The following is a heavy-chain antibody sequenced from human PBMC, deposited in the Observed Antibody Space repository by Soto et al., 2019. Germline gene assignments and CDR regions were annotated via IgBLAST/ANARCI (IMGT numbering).Heavy chain of an antibody. D-gene: IGHD1-26*01. J-gene: IGHJ2*01. CDR3: AGKNLGYFDL. Sequence: QMQLQESGPGLVRPSETLALTCTISGGSIDSSNYFWGWVRQPPGKGLEWIGTISYSGNTYYNPSLKSRVTIPGVTFKTQFPLKLSSVTAADPAVYSWAGKNLGYFDLWGRGTLVTVSS. CDR1: GGSIDSSNYF. CDR2: ISYSGNT. V-gene: IGHV4-39*01.